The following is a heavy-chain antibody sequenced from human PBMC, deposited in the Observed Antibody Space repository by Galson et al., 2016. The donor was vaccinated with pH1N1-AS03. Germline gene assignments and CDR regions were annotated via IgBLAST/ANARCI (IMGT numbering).Heavy chain of an antibody. V-gene: IGHV3-30*03. CDR2: ISHDGNDK. J-gene: IGHJ4*02. CDR1: GFTFSNFG. D-gene: IGHD6-19*01. CDR3: TRGSGSGWYGSYYDY. Sequence: SLRLSCAASGFTFSNFGMHWVRQAPGKGLEWVAVISHDGNDKYYGDSVKGRFTISRDTSKNTLYLQMNSLRVEDTAVYYCTRGSGSGWYGSYYDYWGQGTLVPVSS.